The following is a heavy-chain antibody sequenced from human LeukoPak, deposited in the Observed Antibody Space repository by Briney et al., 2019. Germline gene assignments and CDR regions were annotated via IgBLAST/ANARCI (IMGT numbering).Heavy chain of an antibody. J-gene: IGHJ4*01. V-gene: IGHV3-30*18. CDR1: GFTFSSYG. D-gene: IGHD5-12*01. CDR3: AKALVDDYCFLY. Sequence: GGSLRLSCAASGFTFSSYGMHWVRQAPGKGLEWVAVISYDGSNKYYADSVKGRFTSSRDNSKNTLYLQMNSLRAEDTAVYYSAKALVDDYCFLYWCHQTLLIVAS. CDR2: ISYDGSNK.